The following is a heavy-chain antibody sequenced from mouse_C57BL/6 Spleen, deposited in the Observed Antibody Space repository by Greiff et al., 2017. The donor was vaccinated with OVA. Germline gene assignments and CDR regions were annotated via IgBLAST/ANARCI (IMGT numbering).Heavy chain of an antibody. J-gene: IGHJ1*03. CDR3: AREKDYYGSSAYGYCDV. V-gene: IGHV5-4*01. D-gene: IGHD1-1*01. CDR1: GFTFSSYA. CDR2: ISDGGSYT. Sequence: EVQRVESGGGLVKPGGSLKLSCAASGFTFSSYAMSWVRQTPEKRLEWVATISDGGSYTYYPDNVKGRFTISRDNAKNNLYLQMSHLKSEDTAMYYCAREKDYYGSSAYGYCDVWGTGTTVTVSS.